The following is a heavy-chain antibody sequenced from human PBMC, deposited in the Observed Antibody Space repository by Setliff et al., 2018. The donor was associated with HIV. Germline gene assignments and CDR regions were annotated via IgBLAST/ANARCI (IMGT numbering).Heavy chain of an antibody. J-gene: IGHJ5*02. D-gene: IGHD3-3*01. CDR1: GFSLGDFG. CDR3: AKAQWLLSHWGFDP. V-gene: IGHV3-23*01. Sequence: GGSLRLSCAVSGFSLGDFGISWVRQAPGKGLEWVSAISGSGDSTFYADSVQGRFTISRDNSKNTLYLQMNSLRAEDTAVYYCAKAQWLLSHWGFDPWGQGTLVTVS. CDR2: ISGSGDST.